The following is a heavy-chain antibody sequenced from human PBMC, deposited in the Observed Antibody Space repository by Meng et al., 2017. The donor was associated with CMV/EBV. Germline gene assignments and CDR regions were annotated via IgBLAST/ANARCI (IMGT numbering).Heavy chain of an antibody. J-gene: IGHJ4*02. CDR2: IYSGGST. CDR3: ARDRAASYYFDY. CDR1: RFTVIGHY. V-gene: IGHV3-53*01. D-gene: IGHD6-13*01. Sequence: LSGAACRFTVIGHYMRWVRQSPGKGREWVSVIYSGGSTYYADSVKGRFTISRDNSKNTLYLQMNSLRAEDTAVYYCARDRAASYYFDYWGQGTLVTVSS.